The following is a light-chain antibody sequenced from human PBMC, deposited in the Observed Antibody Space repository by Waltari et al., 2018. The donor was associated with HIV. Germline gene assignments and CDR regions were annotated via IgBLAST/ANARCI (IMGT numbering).Light chain of an antibody. CDR2: RNN. J-gene: IGLJ2*01. Sequence: QSVLAQPRSVSGTPGQTVNISCSGSTSNARNNYVYWYQQVTGVAPKLLIYRNNHRPSGVPDRFSGSKSGTSASLAISGLRTEDEAEYYCAVWDDRLSGRLFGGGTKVTVL. V-gene: IGLV1-47*01. CDR1: TSNARNNY. CDR3: AVWDDRLSGRL.